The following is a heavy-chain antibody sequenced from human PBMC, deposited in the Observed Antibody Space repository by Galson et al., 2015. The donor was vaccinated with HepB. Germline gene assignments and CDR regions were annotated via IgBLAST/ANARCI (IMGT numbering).Heavy chain of an antibody. D-gene: IGHD3-22*01. CDR3: ARVQSPTMIVVVNIQTDAFDI. Sequence: SLRLSCAASGFTFSSYSMNWVRQAPGKGLEWVSSISSSSSYIYYADSVKGRFTISRDNAKNSLYLQMNSLRAEDTAVYYCARVQSPTMIVVVNIQTDAFDIWGQGTMVTVSS. V-gene: IGHV3-21*01. CDR2: ISSSSSYI. CDR1: GFTFSSYS. J-gene: IGHJ3*02.